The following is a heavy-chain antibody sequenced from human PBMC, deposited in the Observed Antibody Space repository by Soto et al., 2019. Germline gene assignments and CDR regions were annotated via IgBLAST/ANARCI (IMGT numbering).Heavy chain of an antibody. CDR1: GFTFSSYS. CDR3: ARLHCSGGSCHYSFDY. CDR2: ITSSGSYI. J-gene: IGHJ4*02. Sequence: SLRLSCAASGFTFSSYSMNWVRQAPGKGLEWVSSITSSGSYIYYADSMKGRFTISRDNAKNSLYLQVNSLRAEDTAVYYCARLHCSGGSCHYSFDYWGQGTLVTVSS. D-gene: IGHD2-15*01. V-gene: IGHV3-21*01.